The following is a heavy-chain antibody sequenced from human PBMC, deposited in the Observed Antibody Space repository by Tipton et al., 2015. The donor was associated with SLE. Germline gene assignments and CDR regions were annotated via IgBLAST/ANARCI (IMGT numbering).Heavy chain of an antibody. CDR3: ARQRGVPIAGGLNWFDP. Sequence: GLVKPSETLSLTCTVSGGSISSGSYYWSWIRQPAGKGLEWIGRIYTIGSTNYNPSLKSRATISIDASKNQFSLKLTSATAADTAVYYCARQRGVPIAGGLNWFDPWGQGTLVTVSS. CDR2: IYTIGST. D-gene: IGHD3-10*01. J-gene: IGHJ5*02. CDR1: GGSISSGSYY. V-gene: IGHV4-61*02.